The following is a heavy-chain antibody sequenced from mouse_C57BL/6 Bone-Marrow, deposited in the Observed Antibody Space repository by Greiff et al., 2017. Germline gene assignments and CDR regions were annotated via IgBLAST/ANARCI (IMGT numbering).Heavy chain of an antibody. CDR1: GYTFTDYY. V-gene: IGHV1-19*01. Sequence: EVQLQQSGPVLVKPGASVKMSCKASGYTFTDYYMNWVKQSHGKSLEWIGVINPYNGGTSYNQKFKGTATLTVDKSSSTAYLELNSLTSEDAAVYYCARNGYYPYYYGMDYWGQGTSVTVSS. J-gene: IGHJ4*01. D-gene: IGHD2-3*01. CDR2: INPYNGGT. CDR3: ARNGYYPYYYGMDY.